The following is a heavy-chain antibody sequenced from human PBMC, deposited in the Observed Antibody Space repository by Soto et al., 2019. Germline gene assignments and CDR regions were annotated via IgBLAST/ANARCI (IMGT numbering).Heavy chain of an antibody. CDR3: AKDLYCSSTSCYAADY. CDR2: ISYDGSNK. D-gene: IGHD2-2*01. V-gene: IGHV3-30*18. J-gene: IGHJ4*02. CDR1: GFTFSSYG. Sequence: GGSLRLSCAASGFTFSSYGMHWVRQAPGEGLEWVAVISYDGSNKYYADSVKGRFTFSRDNSKNTLYLQMNSLRAEDTAVYYCAKDLYCSSTSCYAADYWGQGTLVTVSS.